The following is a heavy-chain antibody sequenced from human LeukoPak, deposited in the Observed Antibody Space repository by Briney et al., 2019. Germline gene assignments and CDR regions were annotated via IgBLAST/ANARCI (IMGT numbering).Heavy chain of an antibody. CDR3: AKGKGYDSSGYVDY. V-gene: IGHV3-9*01. J-gene: IGHJ4*02. CDR2: ISWNSGSI. D-gene: IGHD3-22*01. Sequence: GGSLRLSCAASGFTFDDYAVHWVRQAPGKGLEWVSGISWNSGSIGYADSVKGRFTISRDNAKNSLYLQMNSLRAEDTALYYCAKGKGYDSSGYVDYWGQGTLVTVSP. CDR1: GFTFDDYA.